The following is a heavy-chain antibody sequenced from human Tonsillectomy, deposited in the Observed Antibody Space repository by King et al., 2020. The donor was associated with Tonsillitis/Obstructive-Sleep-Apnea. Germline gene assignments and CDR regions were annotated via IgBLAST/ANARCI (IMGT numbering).Heavy chain of an antibody. J-gene: IGHJ5*02. D-gene: IGHD4-17*01. V-gene: IGHV1-69*10. CDR1: GGTFSSYA. Sequence: QLVQSGAEVKKPGSSVKVSCKASGGTFSSYAISWVRQAPGQGLEWMGGIIPILGIANYAQKFQGRVTITADKSTSTAYMELSSLRSEDTAVYYCARDADYGDYFNWFDPWGQGTLVTVSS. CDR2: IIPILGIA. CDR3: ARDADYGDYFNWFDP.